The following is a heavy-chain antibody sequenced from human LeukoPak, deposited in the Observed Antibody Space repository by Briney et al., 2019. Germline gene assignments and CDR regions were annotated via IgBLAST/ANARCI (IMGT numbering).Heavy chain of an antibody. V-gene: IGHV1-2*02. CDR1: GYTFTGYF. CDR3: ARGKDGYTYVPFDY. D-gene: IGHD5-18*01. CDR2: INPNSGGM. J-gene: IGHJ4*02. Sequence: GASVKVSCKASGYTFTGYFMHWVRQAPGQGLEWMGWINPNSGGMNYAQKFQGRVTMTRDTSISTAYMELSSLRSDDTAVYYCARGKDGYTYVPFDYWGQGTLVTVSS.